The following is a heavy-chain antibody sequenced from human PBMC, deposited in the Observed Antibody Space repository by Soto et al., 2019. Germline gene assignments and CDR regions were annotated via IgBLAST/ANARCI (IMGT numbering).Heavy chain of an antibody. V-gene: IGHV3-23*01. CDR1: GFTFRSYA. D-gene: IGHD1-7*01. CDR3: AKGNSWSPALVLDI. J-gene: IGHJ3*02. CDR2: ISGSAGST. Sequence: GGSMRLSCAASGFTFRSYAMNWVRQAPGKGLEWVSAISGSAGSTYYADSVKGRFTISRDTSKNTLYLQMNSLRAEDTAVYYCAKGNSWSPALVLDIWGQGTMVTVSS.